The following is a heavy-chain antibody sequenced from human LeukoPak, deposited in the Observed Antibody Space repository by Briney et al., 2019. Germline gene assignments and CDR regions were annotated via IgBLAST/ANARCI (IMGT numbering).Heavy chain of an antibody. CDR2: ISSSSSTI. CDR3: ARASSGGIQLWLNY. V-gene: IGHV3-48*01. Sequence: PGGSLRLSCAASGFTFSSYSVNWVRQAPGKGLEWVSYISSSSSTIYYADSVKGRFTISRDNAKNSLYLQMNSLRAEDTAVYYCARASSGGIQLWLNYWGQGTLVTVSS. CDR1: GFTFSSYS. J-gene: IGHJ4*02. D-gene: IGHD5-18*01.